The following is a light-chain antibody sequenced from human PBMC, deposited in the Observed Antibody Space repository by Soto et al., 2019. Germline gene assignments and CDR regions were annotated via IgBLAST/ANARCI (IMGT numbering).Light chain of an antibody. CDR3: ASYTRRNTYV. Sequence: ALTQPASVSESPGQSITISCTGTSSDVGAYNYVSWYQQHPGKAPKLLIYEVRDRPSGISNRFSGSKSGNTASLTISGLQAEDEADYYCASYTRRNTYVFGSGTKVTVL. CDR1: SSDVGAYNY. CDR2: EVR. J-gene: IGLJ1*01. V-gene: IGLV2-14*01.